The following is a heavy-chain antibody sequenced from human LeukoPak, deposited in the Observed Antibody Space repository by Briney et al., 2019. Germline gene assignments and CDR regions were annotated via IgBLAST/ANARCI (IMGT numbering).Heavy chain of an antibody. J-gene: IGHJ3*02. CDR1: GGSISNYY. CDR3: ARGLRGGYDAFDI. V-gene: IGHV4-59*01. D-gene: IGHD3-10*01. Sequence: LGTLSLTCAVSGGSISNYYWTWIRQPPGKGLEWIGYIYYSGSTNYNPSLKSRVTISLDTSKNHFSLRLTSVTAADTAVYYCARGLRGGYDAFDIWGQGTMVTVSS. CDR2: IYYSGST.